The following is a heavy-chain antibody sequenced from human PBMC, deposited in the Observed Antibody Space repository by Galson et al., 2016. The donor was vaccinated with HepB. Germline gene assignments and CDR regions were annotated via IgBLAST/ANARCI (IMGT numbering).Heavy chain of an antibody. D-gene: IGHD3-10*01. V-gene: IGHV3-48*02. CDR3: VGDRDGQRHMVHGEY. J-gene: IGHJ4*02. CDR2: ISIGSSRI. CDR1: GFTFSSYS. Sequence: SLRLSCAASGFTFSSYSLNWVRQAPGKGLEWVSYISIGSSRIYYADSVKGRFTISRDNAKNSLFLQMNSLSDEDTAVYFCVGDRDGQRHMVHGEYWGQGTLVTVSS.